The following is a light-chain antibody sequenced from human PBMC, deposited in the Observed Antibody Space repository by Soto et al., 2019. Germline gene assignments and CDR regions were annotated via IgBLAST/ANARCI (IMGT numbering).Light chain of an antibody. J-gene: IGLJ2*01. CDR3: QSYDSSLSAL. V-gene: IGLV1-40*01. CDR1: SSNIGAHYD. Sequence: QSVLTQPPSVSGAPGQRVTISCTGSSSNIGAHYDVHWYQQLPGTAPKLLIYGNSNRPSGVPVRFSGSKSGTSASLAITGLQAEDEADYYCQSYDSSLSALFGGGTKLTVL. CDR2: GNS.